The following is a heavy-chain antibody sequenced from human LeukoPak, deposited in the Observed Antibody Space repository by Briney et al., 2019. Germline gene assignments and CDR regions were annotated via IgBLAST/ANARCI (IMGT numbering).Heavy chain of an antibody. J-gene: IGHJ4*02. CDR2: ISSSSSYI. CDR3: ARDPRGIAAR. V-gene: IGHV3-21*01. CDR1: GFTFSSYS. Sequence: GESLRLSCAASGFTFSSYSMNWVRQAPGKGLEWVSSISSSSSYIYYADSVKGRFTISRDNAKNSLYLQMSSLRAEDTAVYHCARDPRGIAARWGQGTLVTVSS. D-gene: IGHD6-6*01.